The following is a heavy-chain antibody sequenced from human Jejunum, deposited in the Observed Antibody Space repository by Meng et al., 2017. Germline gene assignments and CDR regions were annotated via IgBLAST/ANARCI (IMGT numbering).Heavy chain of an antibody. V-gene: IGHV3-23*01. J-gene: IGHJ4*02. CDR1: GFTFSNYG. CDR2: ISSSGDGT. CDR3: AKVLGGGINEVDS. D-gene: IGHD3-16*01. Sequence: GESLKISCAASGFTFSNYGLTWVRQAPGKGLEWVSAISSSGDGTHYIDSVKGRFTISRDNSDNTLHLQMNYLRPEDTAIYYCAKVLGGGINEVDSWGQGTLVTVSS.